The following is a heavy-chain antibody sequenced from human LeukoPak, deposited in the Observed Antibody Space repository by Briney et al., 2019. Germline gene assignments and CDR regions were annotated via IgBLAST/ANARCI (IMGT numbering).Heavy chain of an antibody. V-gene: IGHV1-2*02. J-gene: IGHJ4*02. Sequence: ASVKVSCKASGYTFTDYYIHWVRQAPGQGLEWMGWMNSKNGGTKFAQKFQDRVTMTRDTSISTAYMELSSLRSDDTAVYYCARDPDTPMPTDFWGQGTLVTVSS. D-gene: IGHD5-18*01. CDR1: GYTFTDYY. CDR2: MNSKNGGT. CDR3: ARDPDTPMPTDF.